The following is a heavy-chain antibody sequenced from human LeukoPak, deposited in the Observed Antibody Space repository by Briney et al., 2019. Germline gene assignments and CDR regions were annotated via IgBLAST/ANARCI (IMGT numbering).Heavy chain of an antibody. CDR3: AREDSGSYYNYYYFYMDV. V-gene: IGHV4-4*07. Sequence: SETLSLTCTVSGGSISDYYWSWVRQPAGKGLEWIGRIYPSGNTNYNPSLKSRVTLSVDTSKTQFSLRLSSVTAADTAVYYCAREDSGSYYNYYYFYMDVWGKGTTVTISS. CDR2: IYPSGNT. J-gene: IGHJ6*03. D-gene: IGHD3-10*01. CDR1: GGSISDYY.